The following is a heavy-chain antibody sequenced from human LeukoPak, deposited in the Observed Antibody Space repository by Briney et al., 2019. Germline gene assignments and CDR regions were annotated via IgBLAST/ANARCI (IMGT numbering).Heavy chain of an antibody. CDR2: IIPIFGTA. D-gene: IGHD3-3*01. J-gene: IGHJ4*02. V-gene: IGHV1-69*01. CDR1: GGTFSSYA. Sequence: PVKVSCKASGGTFSSYAISWVRQAPGQGLEWMGGIIPIFGTANYAQKFQGRVTITADESTSTAYMELSSLRSEDTAVYYCARGVGYDFWSGYTELDYWGQGTLVTVSS. CDR3: ARGVGYDFWSGYTELDY.